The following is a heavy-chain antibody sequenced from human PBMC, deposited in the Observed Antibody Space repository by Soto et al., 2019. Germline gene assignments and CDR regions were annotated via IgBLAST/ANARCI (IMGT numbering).Heavy chain of an antibody. CDR1: GDSVSSNSAA. CDR3: AREMWAAAGSLKRFDP. D-gene: IGHD6-13*01. V-gene: IGHV6-1*01. Sequence: SQTLSLTCAISGDSVSSNSAAWNWIRQSPSRGLEWLGRTYYRSKWDNDYAVYVKSRITINPDTSKNQFLLQLNSVTPEDTAVYYCAREMWAAAGSLKRFDPRGQGTIVTVSS. J-gene: IGHJ5*01. CDR2: TYYRSKWDN.